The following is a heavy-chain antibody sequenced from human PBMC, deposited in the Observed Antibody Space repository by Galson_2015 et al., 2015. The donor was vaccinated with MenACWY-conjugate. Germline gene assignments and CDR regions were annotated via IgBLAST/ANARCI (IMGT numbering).Heavy chain of an antibody. D-gene: IGHD5-24*01. CDR2: ISGSGGST. CDR3: AKGEREDYYYYYGMDV. Sequence: SLRLSCAASGFTFSSYAMSWVRQAPGKGLEWVSAISGSGGSTYYADSVKGRFTISRDNSKNTLYLQMNSLRAEDTAVYYCAKGEREDYYYYYGMDVWGQGTTVTVSS. CDR1: GFTFSSYA. V-gene: IGHV3-23*01. J-gene: IGHJ6*02.